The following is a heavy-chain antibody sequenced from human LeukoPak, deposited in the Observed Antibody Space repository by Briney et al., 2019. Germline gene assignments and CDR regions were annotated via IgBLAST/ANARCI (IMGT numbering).Heavy chain of an antibody. J-gene: IGHJ4*02. CDR3: VSGPGDYFDY. CDR2: INHSGST. Sequence: PSETLSLTCAVYGGSFSGYYWSWIRQPPGKGLEWIGEINHSGSTNYNPSLKSRVTISVDTSKNQFSLKLSSVTAADTAVYYCVSGPGDYFDYWGQGTLVTVSS. V-gene: IGHV4-34*01. D-gene: IGHD2-8*02. CDR1: GGSFSGYY.